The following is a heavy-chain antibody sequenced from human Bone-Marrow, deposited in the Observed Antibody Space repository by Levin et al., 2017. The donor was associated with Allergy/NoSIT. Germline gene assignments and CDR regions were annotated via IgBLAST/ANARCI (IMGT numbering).Heavy chain of an antibody. CDR1: GFSIGNHW. CDR2: INQDGSER. J-gene: IGHJ5*01. V-gene: IGHV3-7*01. Sequence: PGGSLRLSCEVSGFSIGNHWMTWVRQAPGKGLEWVANINQDGSERFYADSMKGRFTVSRNNAENSLFLQMNGLRVEDTARYFCARDLSSGSPLGQMFSPDSWGHGSLVTVSS. D-gene: IGHD1-26*01. CDR3: ARDLSSGSPLGQMFSPDS.